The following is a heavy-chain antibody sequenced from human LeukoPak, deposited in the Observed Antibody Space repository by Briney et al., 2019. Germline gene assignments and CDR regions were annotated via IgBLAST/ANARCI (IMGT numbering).Heavy chain of an antibody. J-gene: IGHJ6*03. Sequence: SETLSLTCAVYGGSFSGYYWSWIRQPPGKGLEWIGYIYYSGSTNYNPSLKSRVTISVDTSKNQFSLKLSSVTAADTAVYYCARDAYSSSQAPRYYYYYYMDVWGKGTTVTVSS. CDR2: IYYSGST. D-gene: IGHD6-6*01. CDR1: GGSFSGYY. CDR3: ARDAYSSSQAPRYYYYYYMDV. V-gene: IGHV4-59*01.